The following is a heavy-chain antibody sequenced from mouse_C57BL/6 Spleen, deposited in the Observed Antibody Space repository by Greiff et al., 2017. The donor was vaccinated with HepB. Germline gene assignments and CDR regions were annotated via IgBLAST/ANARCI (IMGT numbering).Heavy chain of an antibody. V-gene: IGHV1-15*01. D-gene: IGHD1-1*01. CDR2: IDPETGGT. J-gene: IGHJ2*01. CDR1: GYTFTDYE. CDR3: TRKGAYGSRGLFDY. Sequence: QVQLQQSGAELVRPGASVTLSCKASGYTFTDYEMHWVKQTPVHGLEWIGAIDPETGGTAYNQKFKGKAILTADKSSSTAYMELRSLTSEDSAVYYCTRKGAYGSRGLFDYWGQGTTLTVSS.